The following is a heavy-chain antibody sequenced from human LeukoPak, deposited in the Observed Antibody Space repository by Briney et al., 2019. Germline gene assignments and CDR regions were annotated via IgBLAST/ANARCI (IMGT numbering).Heavy chain of an antibody. D-gene: IGHD3-22*01. CDR3: AKIDRYDSSVDAFDI. CDR1: RLTFSTYW. Sequence: GGSLRLSCAASRLTFSTYWMHWVRQSPGKGLEWVSAISGSGGSTYYADSVKGRFTISRDNSKNTLYLQMNSLRAEDTAVYYCAKIDRYDSSVDAFDIWGQGTMVTVSS. V-gene: IGHV3-23*01. J-gene: IGHJ3*02. CDR2: ISGSGGST.